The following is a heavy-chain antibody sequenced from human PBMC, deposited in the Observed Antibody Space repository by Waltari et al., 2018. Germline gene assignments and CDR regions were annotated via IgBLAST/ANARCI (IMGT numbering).Heavy chain of an antibody. V-gene: IGHV4-38-2*02. CDR1: GPPITSGYH. J-gene: IGHJ4*02. CDR2: IYHSGST. D-gene: IGHD1-26*01. CDR3: ARDRSSGSSPFDY. Sequence: QVPLQESGPGLVQPSETLSLTYALSGPPITSGYHWAWLRQPPGKGLEWIGSIYHSGSTDYNPSLKSRVTISVDTAKNQCSLKLSSVTAADTAVYYCARDRSSGSSPFDYWGQGTLVTVSS.